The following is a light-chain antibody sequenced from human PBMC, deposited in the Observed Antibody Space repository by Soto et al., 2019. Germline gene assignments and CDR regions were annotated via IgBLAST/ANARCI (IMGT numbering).Light chain of an antibody. CDR2: DAS. Sequence: DIQMSQSPSSLSASVGDRVTITCQASKDVSNYLNWYQQKLGKAPKLLIYDASNLETGVPSRFSGSGSGTYFSFTISSLQPEDFATYYCQQYSNLITFGQGTKVDI. CDR1: KDVSNY. CDR3: QQYSNLIT. V-gene: IGKV1-33*01. J-gene: IGKJ1*01.